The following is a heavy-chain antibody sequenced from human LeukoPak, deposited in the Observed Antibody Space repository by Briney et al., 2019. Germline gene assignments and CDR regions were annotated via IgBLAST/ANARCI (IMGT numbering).Heavy chain of an antibody. CDR2: IKSKTDDGTI. CDR3: STGEWVGELLSGY. V-gene: IGHV3-15*01. CDR1: GFTFSNAW. J-gene: IGHJ4*02. D-gene: IGHD3-10*01. Sequence: GGSLRLSCAASGFTFSNAWMTWVRQAPGKGLEWVGRIKSKTDDGTIDYAAPVKGRFTISRDDSKNTLFLQMNSLKAEDTAVYYCSTGEWVGELLSGYWGQGTLVTVSS.